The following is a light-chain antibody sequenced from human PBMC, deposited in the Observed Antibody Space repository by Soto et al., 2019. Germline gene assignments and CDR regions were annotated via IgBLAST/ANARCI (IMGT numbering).Light chain of an antibody. CDR2: GNI. V-gene: IGLV1-40*01. J-gene: IGLJ3*02. CDR3: QSFDTNMNAV. Sequence: QSVLTQPPSVSGAPGQRVTISCTGSNSDLGAGYDVHWYQQIPGKIPKLLIYGNIDRASGVPDRFSGSKSGTSASLAITGLQAEDEDDYYCQSFDTNMNAVFGGGTKLTVL. CDR1: NSDLGAGYD.